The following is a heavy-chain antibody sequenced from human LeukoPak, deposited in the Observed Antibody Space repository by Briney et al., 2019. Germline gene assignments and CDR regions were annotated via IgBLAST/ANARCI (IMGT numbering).Heavy chain of an antibody. D-gene: IGHD2/OR15-2a*01. CDR3: ARGGSFPYYYYYYYMDV. J-gene: IGHJ6*03. CDR2: ISSSSSTI. V-gene: IGHV3-48*01. Sequence: GGSLRLSCAASGFTFSSYSMNWVRQAPGKGPEWVSYISSSSSTIYYADSVKGRFTISRDNAKNSLYLQMNSLRAEDTAVYYCARGGSFPYYYYYYYMDVWGKGTTVTVSS. CDR1: GFTFSSYS.